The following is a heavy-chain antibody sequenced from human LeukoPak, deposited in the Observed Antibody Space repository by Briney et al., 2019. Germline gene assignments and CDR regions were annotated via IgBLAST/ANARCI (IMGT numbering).Heavy chain of an antibody. CDR3: ARPSKRYYGSGSYYPYYFDY. J-gene: IGHJ4*02. Sequence: PSETLSLTCAVYGGSFSGYYWSWIRQPPGKGPEWIGEINHSGSTNYNPSLKSRVTISVDTSKNQFSLKLSSVTAADTAVYYCARPSKRYYGSGSYYPYYFDYWGQGTLVTVSS. CDR2: INHSGST. D-gene: IGHD3-10*01. V-gene: IGHV4-34*01. CDR1: GGSFSGYY.